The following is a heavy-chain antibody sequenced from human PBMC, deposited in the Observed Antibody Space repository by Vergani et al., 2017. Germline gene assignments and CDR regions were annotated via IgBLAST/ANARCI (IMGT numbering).Heavy chain of an antibody. J-gene: IGHJ4*02. D-gene: IGHD2-2*01. V-gene: IGHV1-69*01. CDR1: GGTFSSYA. Sequence: QVQLVQSGAEVKKPGSSVKVSCKASGGTFSSYAISWVRQAPGQGLEWMGGIIPLFGTANYAQKFQGRVTITADESTSTAYMELSSLRAEDTAVYYCARGRLKTHCRSTSCSCWDYFDYWGQGTLVTVSS. CDR2: IIPLFGTA. CDR3: ARGRLKTHCRSTSCSCWDYFDY.